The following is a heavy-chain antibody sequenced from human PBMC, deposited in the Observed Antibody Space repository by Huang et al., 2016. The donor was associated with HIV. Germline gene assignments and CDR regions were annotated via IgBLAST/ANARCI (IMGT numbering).Heavy chain of an antibody. CDR2: IYPGDSDT. D-gene: IGHD3-10*01. CDR3: ARLIGSPSFYYGLDV. CDR1: GYRFSSNW. J-gene: IGHJ6*02. Sequence: EVQLVQSGAEVKKPGESLKISCKGSGYRFSSNWIGWVRQMPGTGLEWMGIIYPGDSDTRYSPSFQGQGTISADKSINTADLQWSSLKASDTAMYYCARLIGSPSFYYGLDVWGQGTTVTVSS. V-gene: IGHV5-51*01.